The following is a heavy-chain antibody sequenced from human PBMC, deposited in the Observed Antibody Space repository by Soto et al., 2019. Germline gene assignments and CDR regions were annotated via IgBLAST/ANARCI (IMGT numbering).Heavy chain of an antibody. Sequence: GGSLRLSCAASGFTFSSYGMHWVRQAPGKGLEWVAVIWYDGSNEYYAPSVKGRFTISRDNPKNTVYLQMNSLRVEDTAVYYCARDPRYSSGWYYFDYWGQGTLVTVSS. CDR2: IWYDGSNE. J-gene: IGHJ4*02. D-gene: IGHD6-19*01. V-gene: IGHV3-33*01. CDR3: ARDPRYSSGWYYFDY. CDR1: GFTFSSYG.